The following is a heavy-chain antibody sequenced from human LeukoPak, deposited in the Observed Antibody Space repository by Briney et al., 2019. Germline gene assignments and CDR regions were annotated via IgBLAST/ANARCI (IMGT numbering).Heavy chain of an antibody. CDR3: ARATYGSGSDS. J-gene: IGHJ4*02. V-gene: IGHV1-18*01. Sequence: ASVKVSCKASGYTFITYGISWVRQAPGQGLEWIAWRRTLNGNTYYAQKFQGRVTVTTDTSTSTAYSDLRSLGSDDTAVYYCARATYGSGSDSWGQGTLVTVSS. CDR1: GYTFITYG. D-gene: IGHD1-1*01. CDR2: RRTLNGNT.